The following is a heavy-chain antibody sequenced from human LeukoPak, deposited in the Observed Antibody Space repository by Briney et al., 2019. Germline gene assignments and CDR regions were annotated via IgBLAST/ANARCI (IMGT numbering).Heavy chain of an antibody. J-gene: IGHJ4*02. CDR2: ISGSGGTT. D-gene: IGHD5-24*01. CDR1: GFTFSDYY. CDR3: AKGGPQFFDY. V-gene: IGHV3-23*01. Sequence: SGGSLRLSCAVSGFTFSDYYMSWIRQAPGKGLEWVSTISGSGGTTNYADSVKGRFTISRDSSKSTLYLQMNSLRAEDTAVYFCAKGGPQFFDYWGQGSLVTVSS.